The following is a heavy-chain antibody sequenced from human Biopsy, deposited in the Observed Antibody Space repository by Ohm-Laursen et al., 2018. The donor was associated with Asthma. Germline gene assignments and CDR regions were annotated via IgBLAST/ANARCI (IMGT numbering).Heavy chain of an antibody. Sequence: VKISCKASGGTFSRYAISWVRQAPGQGLEWMGGIIPVFGTSNYAQKFQGRVTFTADGSTSSAYMELSSLTSEDTAVYYCARDPHNSYLASLRTKFNYYYYGMDVWGQGTTVTVSS. J-gene: IGHJ6*02. CDR2: IIPVFGTS. V-gene: IGHV1-69*13. CDR3: ARDPHNSYLASLRTKFNYYYYGMDV. CDR1: GGTFSRYA. D-gene: IGHD1-7*01.